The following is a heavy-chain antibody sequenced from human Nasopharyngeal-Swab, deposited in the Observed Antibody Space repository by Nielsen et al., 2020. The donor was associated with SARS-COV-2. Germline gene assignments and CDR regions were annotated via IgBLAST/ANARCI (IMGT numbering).Heavy chain of an antibody. CDR3: ATPDERYFGSGDNNGLDA. D-gene: IGHD3-10*01. CDR2: IKSRPDGGTS. V-gene: IGHV3-15*01. Sequence: GESLKISCEGSGFTFSNAWMTWVRQAPGKGLEWVRRIKSRPDGGTSEYAAPVKGRFTISRDDSNNMLYLQMSSLETEDTAVYYCATPDERYFGSGDNNGLDAWGQGTTVTVSS. J-gene: IGHJ6*02. CDR1: GFTFSNAW.